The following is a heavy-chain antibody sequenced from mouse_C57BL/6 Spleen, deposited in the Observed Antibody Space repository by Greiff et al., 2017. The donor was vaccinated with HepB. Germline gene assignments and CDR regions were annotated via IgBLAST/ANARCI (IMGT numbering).Heavy chain of an antibody. CDR3: ARDDYDVRLFDY. CDR2: IHPNSGST. D-gene: IGHD2-4*01. Sequence: VQLQQPGAELVKPGASVKLSCKASGYTFTSYWMHWVKQRPGQGLEWIGMIHPNSGSTNYNEKFKSKATLTVDKSSSTAYMQLSSLTSEDSAVYYCARDDYDVRLFDYWGQGTTLTVSS. V-gene: IGHV1-64*01. J-gene: IGHJ2*01. CDR1: GYTFTSYW.